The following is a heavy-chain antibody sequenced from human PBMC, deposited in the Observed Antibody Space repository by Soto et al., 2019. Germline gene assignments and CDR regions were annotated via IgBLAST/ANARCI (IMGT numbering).Heavy chain of an antibody. Sequence: QVQLVQSGAEVKKPGASAKVSCKASGYTFTSYDINWVRQATGQGLERMGWMNPNSGNTGYAQKFQGRATTTTNTSISTAYMELSSLRSEDTAVYYCARAAAAGTWFDPWGQGTLVTVSS. CDR3: ARAAAAGTWFDP. CDR2: MNPNSGNT. D-gene: IGHD6-13*01. CDR1: GYTFTSYD. J-gene: IGHJ5*02. V-gene: IGHV1-8*01.